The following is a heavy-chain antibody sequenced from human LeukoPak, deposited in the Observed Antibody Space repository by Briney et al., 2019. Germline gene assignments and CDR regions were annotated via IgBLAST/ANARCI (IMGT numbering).Heavy chain of an antibody. CDR1: GGSFSGYY. V-gene: IGHV4-34*01. CDR2: INHSGST. J-gene: IGHJ4*02. D-gene: IGHD4-17*01. CDR3: ARHQPYGDYVAAEFPFDY. Sequence: SETLSLTCAVYGGSFSGYYWSWIRQPPGKGLEWIGEINHSGSTNYNPSLKSRVTISVDTSKNQFSLKLSSVTAADTAVYYCARHQPYGDYVAAEFPFDYWGQGTLVTVSS.